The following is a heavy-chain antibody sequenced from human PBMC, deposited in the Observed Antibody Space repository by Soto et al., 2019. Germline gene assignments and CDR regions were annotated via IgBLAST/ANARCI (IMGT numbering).Heavy chain of an antibody. CDR1: GDSIRSYY. J-gene: IGHJ4*02. V-gene: IGHV4-59*01. CDR3: TRGGSGYSSTWAAY. Sequence: SETLSLTCSVSGDSIRSYYWSWFRQPPGKGLEWIGYISNSGSTKYNPSNKSRVTMSMDTSKNQFSLRMTSVTAADTAFYYCTRGGSGYSSTWAAYWGQGILVTSPQ. D-gene: IGHD6-13*01. CDR2: ISNSGST.